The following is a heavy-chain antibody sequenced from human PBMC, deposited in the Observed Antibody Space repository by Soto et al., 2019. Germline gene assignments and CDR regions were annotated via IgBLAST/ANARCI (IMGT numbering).Heavy chain of an antibody. CDR3: ARDTRIAFADEGAFDS. CDR1: ALSFSYDG. J-gene: IGHJ4*02. CDR2: IWHDGSNI. Sequence: QVQLVESGGGVVQPGRSLRLSCVASALSFSYDGMHWVRQAPGKGLEWVAVIWHDGSNIYYADSVNGRFTISRDNSKNTLYLQMNSLRDEDTAVYFCARDTRIAFADEGAFDSWGQGTLVTVSS. D-gene: IGHD3-22*01. V-gene: IGHV3-33*01.